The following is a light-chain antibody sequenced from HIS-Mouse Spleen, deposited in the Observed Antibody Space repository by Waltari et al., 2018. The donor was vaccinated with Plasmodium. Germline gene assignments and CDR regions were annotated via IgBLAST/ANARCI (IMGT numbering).Light chain of an antibody. CDR3: SSYAGSNNLV. Sequence: QSALTQPPSASGSPGQSVTISCTGTSSDVGGYNYVSWYQQHPGKAPKLMIYEVSKRASGVPGRVACSKSGSTASLTVSGLQAEDEADYCCSSYAGSNNLVVGGGTKLTVL. CDR1: SSDVGGYNY. V-gene: IGLV2-8*01. CDR2: EVS. J-gene: IGLJ2*01.